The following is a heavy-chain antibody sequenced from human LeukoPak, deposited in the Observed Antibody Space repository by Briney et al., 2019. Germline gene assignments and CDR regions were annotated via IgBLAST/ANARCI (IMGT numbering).Heavy chain of an antibody. J-gene: IGHJ3*02. V-gene: IGHV3-30*04. CDR2: ISYDGSSK. CDR3: ARARSSYGYGDAFDI. D-gene: IGHD5-18*01. Sequence: PGGSLRLSCAASGFTFSDHYLDWVRQAPGKGLEWVAVISYDGSSKYYADSVKGRFTISRDNSKNTLYLQMNSLRAEDTAVYYCARARSSYGYGDAFDIWGQGTMVTVSS. CDR1: GFTFSDHY.